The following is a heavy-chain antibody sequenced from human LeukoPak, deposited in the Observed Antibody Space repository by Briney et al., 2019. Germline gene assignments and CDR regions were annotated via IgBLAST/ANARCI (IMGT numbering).Heavy chain of an antibody. D-gene: IGHD3-22*01. J-gene: IGHJ4*02. V-gene: IGHV3-23*01. CDR3: AKAMTKGPPFDY. CDR1: GLTVSSNY. CDR2: TSDSGGSI. Sequence: GGSLRLSCVVSGLTVSSNYMTWVRQAPGKGLEWVSATSDSGGSIYYADSVKGRFTISRDNSKNTLYLQMNSLRAEDTAVYYCAKAMTKGPPFDYWGQGTLVTVSS.